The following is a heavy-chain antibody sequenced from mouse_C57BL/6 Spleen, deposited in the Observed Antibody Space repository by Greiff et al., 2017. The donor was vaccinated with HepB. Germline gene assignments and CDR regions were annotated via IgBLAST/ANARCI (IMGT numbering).Heavy chain of an antibody. CDR3: APYYYGSNEWFAY. J-gene: IGHJ3*01. CDR2: IDPEDGET. D-gene: IGHD2-1*01. CDR1: GFNIKDYY. V-gene: IGHV14-2*01. Sequence: VQLKESGAELVKPGASVKLSCTASGFNIKDYYMRWVKQRTEQGLEWIGRIDPEDGETKYAPKFQGKATLTADTSSNTAYLQLSSLTSEDSAGYCCAPYYYGSNEWFAYWGQGTLVTVSA.